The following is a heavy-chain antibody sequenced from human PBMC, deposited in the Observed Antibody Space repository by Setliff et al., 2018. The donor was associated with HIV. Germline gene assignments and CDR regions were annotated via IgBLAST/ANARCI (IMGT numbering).Heavy chain of an antibody. CDR3: AREEAITMVRGVIITPAGYFDY. J-gene: IGHJ4*02. Sequence: SEPLSLTCTVSGGSISSYYWSWIRQPPGKGLEWIGYIYTSGSTNYNPSLKSRVTISVDTSKNQFSLKLSSVTAADTAVYYCAREEAITMVRGVIITPAGYFDYWGQGTLVTVSS. CDR1: GGSISSYY. CDR2: IYTSGST. V-gene: IGHV4-4*08. D-gene: IGHD3-10*01.